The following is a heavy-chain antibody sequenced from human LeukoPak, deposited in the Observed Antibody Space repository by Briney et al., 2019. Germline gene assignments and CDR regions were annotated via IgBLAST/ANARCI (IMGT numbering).Heavy chain of an antibody. V-gene: IGHV3-11*01. J-gene: IGHJ4*02. CDR3: ARGSDLWFGRRLYDY. D-gene: IGHD3-10*01. CDR2: ISSSGRPI. CDR1: GFTFSDYY. Sequence: PGGSLRLSCGASGFTFSDYYMSWIRQAPGKGLEWVSYISSSGRPIYYADSVKGGVTISRDNAKNSLYLQMNSLRAEDTAVYYCARGSDLWFGRRLYDYWGQGTLVTVSS.